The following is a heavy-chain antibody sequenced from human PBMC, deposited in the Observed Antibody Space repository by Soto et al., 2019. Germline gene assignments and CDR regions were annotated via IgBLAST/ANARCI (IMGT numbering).Heavy chain of an antibody. Sequence: PSETLSLTCTVSGGSVISPNSYWGWIRRAPGKELEWIGSIYYSGSTYYNPSLKSRVTISVDTSKNQFSLKLSSVTAADTAVYYCARGLWFGALYYYYGMDVWGQGTTVTVSS. CDR2: IYYSGST. D-gene: IGHD3-10*01. V-gene: IGHV4-39*01. CDR3: ARGLWFGALYYYYGMDV. CDR1: GGSVISPNSY. J-gene: IGHJ6*02.